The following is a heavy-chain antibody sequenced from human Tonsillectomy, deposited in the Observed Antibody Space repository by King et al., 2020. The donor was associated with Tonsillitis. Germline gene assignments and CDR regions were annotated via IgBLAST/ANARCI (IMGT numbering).Heavy chain of an antibody. J-gene: IGHJ5*02. V-gene: IGHV4-59*01. CDR3: AGCHGLMVYANPDNWFDP. CDR2: IYYSGST. Sequence: VQLQESGPGLVKPSETLSLTCTVSGGSISSYYWSWIRQPPGKGLEWIGYIYYSGSTNYNPSLKSRVTISVDTSKNQFSLKLSSVTAADTAVYYCAGCHGLMVYANPDNWFDPWGQGTLVTVSS. CDR1: GGSISSYY. D-gene: IGHD2-8*01.